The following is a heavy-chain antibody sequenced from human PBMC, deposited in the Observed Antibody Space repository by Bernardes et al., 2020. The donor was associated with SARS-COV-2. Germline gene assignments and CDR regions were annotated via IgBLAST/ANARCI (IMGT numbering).Heavy chain of an antibody. CDR2: IIPILGIA. J-gene: IGHJ6*03. CDR1: GGTFSSYT. D-gene: IGHD2-2*01. CDR3: ARDIRSSTSDDSRYYYMDV. V-gene: IGHV1-69*04. Sequence: SVKVSCKASGGTFSSYTISWVRQAPGQGLEWMGRIIPILGIANYAQKFQGRVTITADKSTSTAYMELSSLRSEDTAVYYCARDIRSSTSDDSRYYYMDVWGKGTTVTVSS.